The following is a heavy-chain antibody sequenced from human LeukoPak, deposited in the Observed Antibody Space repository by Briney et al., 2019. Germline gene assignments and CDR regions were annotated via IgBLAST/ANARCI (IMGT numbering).Heavy chain of an antibody. Sequence: GASVKVSCKASGYTFTSYDVNWVRQATGQGLEWMGWMSPNSGNTGSAQKFQGRLTMTRDTSISTAYMELSSLRPEDTAVYYCASVPVAAPGTLEVDYWGQGTLVTVSS. D-gene: IGHD6-13*01. CDR3: ASVPVAAPGTLEVDY. J-gene: IGHJ4*02. CDR2: MSPNSGNT. CDR1: GYTFTSYD. V-gene: IGHV1-8*01.